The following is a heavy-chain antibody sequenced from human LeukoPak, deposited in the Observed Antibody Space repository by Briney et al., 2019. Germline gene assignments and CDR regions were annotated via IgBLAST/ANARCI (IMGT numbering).Heavy chain of an antibody. J-gene: IGHJ4*02. Sequence: GASVNVSCKASGYTFTSYDINWVRQATGQGLEWMGWMNPNSGNTGYAQKFQGRVTMTRNTSISTAYMELSSLRSEDTAVYYCARAQRDFWSGYYTWIDYWGQGTLVTVSS. CDR3: ARAQRDFWSGYYTWIDY. V-gene: IGHV1-8*01. CDR1: GYTFTSYD. CDR2: MNPNSGNT. D-gene: IGHD3-3*01.